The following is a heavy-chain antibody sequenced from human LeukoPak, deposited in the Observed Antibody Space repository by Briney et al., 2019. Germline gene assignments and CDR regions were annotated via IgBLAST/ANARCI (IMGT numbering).Heavy chain of an antibody. CDR2: IYHSGST. CDR1: GGSISSSSYY. Sequence: SETLSLTCTVSGGSISSSSYYWGWIRQPPGKGLEWIGSIYHSGSTYYNPSLKSRVTISVDTSKNQFSLKLSSVTAADTAVYYCARDGDAFDIWGQGTMVTVSS. CDR3: ARDGDAFDI. J-gene: IGHJ3*02. V-gene: IGHV4-39*07.